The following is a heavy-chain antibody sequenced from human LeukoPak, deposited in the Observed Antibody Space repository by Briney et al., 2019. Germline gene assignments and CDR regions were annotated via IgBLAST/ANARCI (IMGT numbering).Heavy chain of an antibody. D-gene: IGHD6-13*01. V-gene: IGHV3-13*01. Sequence: GGSLRLSCEASGFTFSGYDMHWVRQATGKGLEWVSAIGTTGDTYYSDSVKGRFTISRENAKNSLDLQMNSLRAGDTAVYYCARSPSYSSSWYALDSWGQGALVTVSS. CDR1: GFTFSGYD. J-gene: IGHJ4*02. CDR2: IGTTGDT. CDR3: ARSPSYSSSWYALDS.